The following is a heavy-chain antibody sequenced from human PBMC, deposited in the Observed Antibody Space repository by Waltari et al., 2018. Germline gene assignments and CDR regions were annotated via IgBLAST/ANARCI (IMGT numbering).Heavy chain of an antibody. D-gene: IGHD5-18*01. Sequence: EVQLVESGGGLVQPGGSLRLSCAASGFTFSSYSMHWVRQAPGKGLEWVSAISGSGGSTYYADSVKGRFTISRDNSKNTLYLQMNSLRAEDTAVYYCAKRSGYSYGYFDYWGQGTLVTVSS. CDR3: AKRSGYSYGYFDY. J-gene: IGHJ4*02. CDR2: ISGSGGST. CDR1: GFTFSSYS. V-gene: IGHV3-23*04.